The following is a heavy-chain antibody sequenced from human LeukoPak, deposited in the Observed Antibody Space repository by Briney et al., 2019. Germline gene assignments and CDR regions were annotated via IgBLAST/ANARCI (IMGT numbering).Heavy chain of an antibody. CDR3: ARDYSGSYYRNTFDY. CDR2: INAGNGNT. Sequence: ASVKVSCKASGYTFTSYAMHWVRQAPGQRLEWMGWINAGNGNTKYSQKFQGRVTITRDTSASTAYMELSSLRSEDTAEYYCARDYSGSYYRNTFDYWGQGTLVTVSS. V-gene: IGHV1-3*01. J-gene: IGHJ4*02. D-gene: IGHD1-26*01. CDR1: GYTFTSYA.